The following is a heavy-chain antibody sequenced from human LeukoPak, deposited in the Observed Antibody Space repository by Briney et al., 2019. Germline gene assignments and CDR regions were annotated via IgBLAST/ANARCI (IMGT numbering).Heavy chain of an antibody. CDR3: ARDQGYGDYGIDY. Sequence: SVKVSCKASGGTFSSYAISWVRQAPGQGLEWMGRIIPILGIANYAQKFQGRVTITADKSTSTAYMELSSLRSEDTAVYYCARDQGYGDYGIDYWGQGTLVTVSS. D-gene: IGHD4-17*01. V-gene: IGHV1-69*04. J-gene: IGHJ4*02. CDR2: IIPILGIA. CDR1: GGTFSSYA.